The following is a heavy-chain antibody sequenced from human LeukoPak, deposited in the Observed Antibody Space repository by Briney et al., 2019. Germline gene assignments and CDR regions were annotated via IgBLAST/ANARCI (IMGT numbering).Heavy chain of an antibody. CDR2: IYSGGST. J-gene: IGHJ6*03. CDR1: GFTVSSNY. CDR3: VRGWNSLQYYYYYMDV. D-gene: IGHD1-7*01. Sequence: GGSLRLSCAASGFTVSSNYMSWVRQAPGKGLEWVSVIYSGGSTYYADSVKGRFTISRDNSKNTLYLQMNSLRAEDTAVYYCVRGWNSLQYYYYYMDVWGKGTTVTVSS. V-gene: IGHV3-53*01.